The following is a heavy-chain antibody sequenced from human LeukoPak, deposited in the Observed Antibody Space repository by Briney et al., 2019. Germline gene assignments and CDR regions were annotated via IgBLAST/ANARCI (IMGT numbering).Heavy chain of an antibody. CDR3: ASISSGWYDAFDI. CDR2: MNPNSGNT. D-gene: IGHD6-19*01. J-gene: IGHJ3*02. CDR1: GYTFTSYD. V-gene: IGHV1-8*03. Sequence: GASVKVSCKASGYTFTSYDINWVRQATGQGLEWMGWMNPNSGNTGYAQKFQGRVTITRNTSISTAYMELSSLRSEDTAVYYCASISSGWYDAFDIWGQGTMATVSS.